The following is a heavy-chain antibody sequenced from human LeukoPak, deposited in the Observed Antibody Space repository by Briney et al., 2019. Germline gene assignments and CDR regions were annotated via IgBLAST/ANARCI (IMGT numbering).Heavy chain of an antibody. CDR3: ASLCPQLVVAGDDY. D-gene: IGHD6-19*01. CDR2: MISGSNT. CDR1: LLTFSTYG. V-gene: IGHV3-23*01. Sequence: PGGSLRLSCAPSLLTFSTYGIRWVLEAPGARQGWGSSMISGSNTYYADSVKGRFTISRNNSKSTLYLQMTSLRAEDTAVYYCASLCPQLVVAGDDYWGQGTLVTVSS. J-gene: IGHJ4*02.